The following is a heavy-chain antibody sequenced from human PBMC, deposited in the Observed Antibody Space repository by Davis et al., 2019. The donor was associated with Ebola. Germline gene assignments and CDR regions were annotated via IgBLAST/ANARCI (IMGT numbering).Heavy chain of an antibody. Sequence: AASVKVSCKASGYTFTSYGISWVRQAPGQGLEWMGWISAYNGNTNYAQKLQGRVTMTTDTSASTAYMELSSLRSEDTAVYYCARGSAYSGSYYYFDYWGQGTLVTVSS. J-gene: IGHJ4*02. CDR3: ARGSAYSGSYYYFDY. D-gene: IGHD1-26*01. CDR1: GYTFTSYG. CDR2: ISAYNGNT. V-gene: IGHV1-18*01.